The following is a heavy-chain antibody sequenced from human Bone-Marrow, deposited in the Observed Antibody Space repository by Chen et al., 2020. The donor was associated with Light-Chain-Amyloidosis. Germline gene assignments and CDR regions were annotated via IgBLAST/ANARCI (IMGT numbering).Heavy chain of an antibody. CDR2: FELEKDEK. V-gene: IGHV1-24*01. CDR3: APRIGDFDY. J-gene: IGHJ4*02. D-gene: IGHD3-16*01. CDR1: GSTLNEFS. Sequence: QSRPLHTGVKGRKPGPSVRVPSGVPGSTLNEFSIHWVRRALGKGLEWMGGFELEKDEKIYAQKVQGRVTMTEDTTTETTYMEWSSLGSEDTAVYYCAPRIGDFDYWGRGTLVTVSS.